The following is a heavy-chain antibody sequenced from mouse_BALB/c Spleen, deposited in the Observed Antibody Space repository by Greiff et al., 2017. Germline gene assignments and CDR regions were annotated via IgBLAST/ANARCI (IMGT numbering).Heavy chain of an antibody. CDR1: GFTFSSYT. Sequence: EVKLMESGGGLVQPGGSLKLSCAASGFTFSSYTMSWVRQTPEKRLEWVAYISNGGGSTYYPDTVKGRFTISRDNAKNTLYLQMSSLKSEDTAMYYCARHAVVRYFDVWGAGTTVTVSS. CDR3: ARHAVVRYFDV. D-gene: IGHD1-1*01. CDR2: ISNGGGST. V-gene: IGHV5-12-2*01. J-gene: IGHJ1*01.